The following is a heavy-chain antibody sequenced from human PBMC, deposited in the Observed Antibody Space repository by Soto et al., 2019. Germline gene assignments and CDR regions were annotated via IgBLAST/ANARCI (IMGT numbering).Heavy chain of an antibody. V-gene: IGHV3-7*03. J-gene: IGHJ4*02. CDR1: GFMFGSYW. CDR3: ARVRATDYEIDY. CDR2: IKRDGSEK. Sequence: EVQLVESGGGLVQPGGSLRLSCTASGFMFGSYWMTWVRHVPGKGLQWVANIKRDGSEKYYVDFVKGRFTISRDNADNSVFLDMNNLRGDDTATYYCARVRATDYEIDYWGQGALVTVSS. D-gene: IGHD4-17*01.